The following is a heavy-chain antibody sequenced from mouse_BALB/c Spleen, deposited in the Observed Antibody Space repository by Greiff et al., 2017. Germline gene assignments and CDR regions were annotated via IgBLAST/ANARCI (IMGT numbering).Heavy chain of an antibody. D-gene: IGHD1-1*01. V-gene: IGHV2-9*02. CDR3: ATYYYGSSSDYAMDY. CDR1: GFSLTSYG. Sequence: QVQLQQSGPGLVAPSQSLSITCTVSGFSLTSYGVHWVRQPPGKGLEWLGVIWAGGSTNYNSALMSRLSISKDNSKSQVFLKMNSLQTDDTAMYYCATYYYGSSSDYAMDYWGQGTSVTVSS. CDR2: IWAGGST. J-gene: IGHJ4*01.